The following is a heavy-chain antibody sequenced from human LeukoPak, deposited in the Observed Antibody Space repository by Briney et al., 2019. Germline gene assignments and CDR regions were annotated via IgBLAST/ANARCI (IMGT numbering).Heavy chain of an antibody. CDR1: GGSVSSGSYY. V-gene: IGHV4-61*01. J-gene: IGHJ4*02. CDR3: ARGGGRRYCSGGSCPYYFDY. D-gene: IGHD2-15*01. CDR2: IYYSGST. Sequence: PSETLSLTCTVSGGSVSSGSYYWGWIRQPPGKGLEWIGYIYYSGSTNYNPSLKSRVTISVDTSKNQFSLKLSSVTAADTAVYYCARGGGRRYCSGGSCPYYFDYWGQGTLVTVSS.